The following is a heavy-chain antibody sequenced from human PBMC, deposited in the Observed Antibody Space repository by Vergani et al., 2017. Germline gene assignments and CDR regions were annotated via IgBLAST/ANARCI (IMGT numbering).Heavy chain of an antibody. D-gene: IGHD3-22*01. CDR3: ARLYGRDSSGSKYFDY. CDR1: GYSFTNYW. J-gene: IGHJ4*02. Sequence: EVQLVQSGAEVKKPGESLKISCQISGYSFTNYWIGWVRQMPVKGREWMGIIHPADSDTRYSPSFQGQVTISVDKSISTAYLQRSSLRAADSAMYYCARLYGRDSSGSKYFDYWGQGTLVTVSS. V-gene: IGHV5-51*01. CDR2: IHPADSDT.